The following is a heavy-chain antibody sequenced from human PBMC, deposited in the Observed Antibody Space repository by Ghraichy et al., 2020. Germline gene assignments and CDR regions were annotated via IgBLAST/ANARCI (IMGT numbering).Heavy chain of an antibody. Sequence: GSLRLSCAASGFTFDDYTMHWVRQAPGKGLEWVSLISWDGGSTYYADSVKGRFTISRDNSKNSLYLQMNSLRTEDTALYYCAKGPVSKWELRVAWGLDAFDIWGQGTMVTVSS. CDR3: AKGPVSKWELRVAWGLDAFDI. V-gene: IGHV3-43*01. CDR1: GFTFDDYT. D-gene: IGHD1-26*01. CDR2: ISWDGGST. J-gene: IGHJ3*02.